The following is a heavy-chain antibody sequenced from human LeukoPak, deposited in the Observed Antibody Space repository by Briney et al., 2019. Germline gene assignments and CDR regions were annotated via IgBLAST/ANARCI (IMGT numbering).Heavy chain of an antibody. V-gene: IGHV1-69*01. CDR2: IIPIFGTA. Sequence: SVKVSCKXSGGTFSSYAISWVRQAPRQGLEWMGRIIPIFGTANYAQKFQGRVTITADESTSTAYMELSSLRSEDTAVYYCARDRGDGYNFEYWGQGTLVTVSS. CDR3: ARDRGDGYNFEY. J-gene: IGHJ4*02. D-gene: IGHD5-24*01. CDR1: GGTFSSYA.